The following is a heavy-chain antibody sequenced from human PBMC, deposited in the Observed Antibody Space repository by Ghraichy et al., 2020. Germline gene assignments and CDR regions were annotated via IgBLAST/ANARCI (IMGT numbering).Heavy chain of an antibody. Sequence: ESLNISCTVSGDSISGSYWSWIRQPPGKGLEWIANIYNSGTTNSNPSLKSRVTVSVDTSKNQFSLKLTSLTAADTAVYYCARCTNCYTVGRADYHHAVDVWGQGTTVTVSS. V-gene: IGHV4-59*01. CDR2: IYNSGTT. CDR3: ARCTNCYTVGRADYHHAVDV. J-gene: IGHJ6*02. D-gene: IGHD2-2*02. CDR1: GDSISGSY.